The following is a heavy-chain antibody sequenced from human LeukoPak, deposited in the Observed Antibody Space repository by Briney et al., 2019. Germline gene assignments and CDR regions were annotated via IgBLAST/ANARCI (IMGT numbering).Heavy chain of an antibody. Sequence: PGGSLRLSCAASGFTFDDYGMSWVRQAPGKGLEWVSGINWNGGSTGYADSVKGRFTISRDNAKNSLYLQMNSLRAEDTALYYCARVWQHDYYYYMDVWGKGTTVTVSS. CDR1: GFTFDDYG. J-gene: IGHJ6*03. CDR2: INWNGGST. CDR3: ARVWQHDYYYYMDV. D-gene: IGHD6-13*01. V-gene: IGHV3-20*04.